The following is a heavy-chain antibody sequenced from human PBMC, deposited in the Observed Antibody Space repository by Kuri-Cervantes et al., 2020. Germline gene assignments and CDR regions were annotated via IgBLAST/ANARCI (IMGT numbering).Heavy chain of an antibody. V-gene: IGHV3-30*18. D-gene: IGHD7-27*01. CDR1: GFTFSSYG. J-gene: IGHJ6*02. Sequence: GGSLRLXCAASGFTFSSYGMHWVRQAPGKGLEWVAFISYDGSNKYYADSVKGRFTISRDNSKNTLYLQMNSLRAEDTAVYYCAKVSNWGSDYYYYYGMDVWGRGTTVTVSS. CDR3: AKVSNWGSDYYYYYGMDV. CDR2: ISYDGSNK.